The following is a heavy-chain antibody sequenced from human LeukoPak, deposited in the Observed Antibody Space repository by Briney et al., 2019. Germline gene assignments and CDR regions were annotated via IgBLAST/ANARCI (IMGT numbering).Heavy chain of an antibody. V-gene: IGHV3-11*04. Sequence: LSLTCEVNGGSFNGYHWTWIRQSPGKGLEWVSYISSRGDTIYYTDSVKGRFTISRDNAKNSLYLQMNSLRAEDTAVYYCARTGGPQLWLTWGQGTLVTVSS. CDR2: ISSRGDTI. J-gene: IGHJ5*02. D-gene: IGHD5-18*01. CDR3: ARTGGPQLWLT. CDR1: GGSFNGYH.